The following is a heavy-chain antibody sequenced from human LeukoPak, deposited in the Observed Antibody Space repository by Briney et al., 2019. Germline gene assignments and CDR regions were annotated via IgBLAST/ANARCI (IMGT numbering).Heavy chain of an antibody. V-gene: IGHV4-59*01. CDR2: IYYSGST. D-gene: IGHD3-3*01. CDR3: ARGEWLPSFDI. CDR1: GGSISSYY. Sequence: SETLSLTCTVSGGSISSYYWSWIRQPPGKGLEWIGYIYYSGSTNYNPSLKSRVTISVDTSKNQFSLKLSSVTAADTAVYYCARGEWLPSFDIWGQGTMVTVSS. J-gene: IGHJ3*02.